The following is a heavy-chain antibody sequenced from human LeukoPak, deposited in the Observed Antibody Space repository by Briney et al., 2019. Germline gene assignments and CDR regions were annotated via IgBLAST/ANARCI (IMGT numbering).Heavy chain of an antibody. J-gene: IGHJ4*02. CDR2: ISAYNGNT. V-gene: IGHV1-18*01. D-gene: IGHD3-22*01. CDR1: GYTFTSYG. CDR3: ARVRPFDYYDSSGYYYNFDY. Sequence: ASVKVSCKASGYTFTSYGISWVRQAPGQGLEWMGWISAYNGNTNYAQKLQGRDTMTTDTSTSTAYMELRSLRSDDTAVYYCARVRPFDYYDSSGYYYNFDYWGQGTLVTVSS.